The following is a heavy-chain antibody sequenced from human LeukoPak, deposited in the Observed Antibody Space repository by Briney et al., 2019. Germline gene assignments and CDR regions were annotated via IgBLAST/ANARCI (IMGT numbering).Heavy chain of an antibody. J-gene: IGHJ4*02. CDR2: ISAYNGNT. CDR3: ARDFGNYDSSGSYYFDY. Sequence: GASVKVSCKASGYTFTSYGISWVRQAPGQGLEWMGWISAYNGNTNYAQKLQGRVTMTTDTSTSTAYMELRSLRSDDTAVYYCARDFGNYDSSGSYYFDYWGQGTLVTVSS. V-gene: IGHV1-18*01. D-gene: IGHD3-22*01. CDR1: GYTFTSYG.